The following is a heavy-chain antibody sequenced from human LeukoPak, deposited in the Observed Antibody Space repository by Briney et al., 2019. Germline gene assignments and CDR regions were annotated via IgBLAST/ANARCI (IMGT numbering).Heavy chain of an antibody. CDR3: ATTILILGVAWDAFDI. D-gene: IGHD3-3*01. V-gene: IGHV4-30-4*08. CDR2: IYHSGST. J-gene: IGHJ3*02. Sequence: SETLSLTCTVSGGSISNSDYYWSWIRQTPGKGLEWIGYIYHSGSTYYNPSLKSRVSISVDTSKNQFSLNLNSVTAADTAVHYCATTILILGVAWDAFDIWGQGTMVTVSS. CDR1: GGSISNSDYY.